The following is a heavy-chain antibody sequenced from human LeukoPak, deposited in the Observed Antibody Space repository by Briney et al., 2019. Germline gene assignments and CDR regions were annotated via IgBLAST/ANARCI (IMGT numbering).Heavy chain of an antibody. V-gene: IGHV4-59*01. D-gene: IGHD6-19*01. Sequence: SETLSLTCTVSGVSSSSSYWSWIRQPPGKGLEWTGYIYYSGSTNYNPSLKSRVTISVDTSKNQFSLKLSSVTAADTAVYYCARYSSGWYGGYYYGMDVWGQGTTVTVSS. CDR1: GVSSSSSY. CDR3: ARYSSGWYGGYYYGMDV. CDR2: IYYSGST. J-gene: IGHJ6*02.